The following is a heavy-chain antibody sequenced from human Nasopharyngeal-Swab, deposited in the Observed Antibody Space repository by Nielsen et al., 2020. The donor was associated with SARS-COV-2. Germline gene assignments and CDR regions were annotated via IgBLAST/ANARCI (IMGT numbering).Heavy chain of an antibody. CDR2: ISAYNGNT. D-gene: IGHD6-19*01. CDR1: GYTFTSYG. Sequence: ASVKVSCKASGYTFTSYGISWVRQAPGQGLEWMGWISAYNGNTNYAQKLQGRVTMTTDTSTNTAYMELRSLRSDDTAVYYCARATSSGWIEYFQHWGQGTLVTVSS. V-gene: IGHV1-18*01. J-gene: IGHJ1*01. CDR3: ARATSSGWIEYFQH.